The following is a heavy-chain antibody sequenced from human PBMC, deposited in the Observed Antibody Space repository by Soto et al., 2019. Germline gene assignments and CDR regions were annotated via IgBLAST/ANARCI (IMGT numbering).Heavy chain of an antibody. J-gene: IGHJ4*02. CDR1: GFTLSSYW. Sequence: GGSLRLSCAASGFTLSSYWMHWVRQAPGKGLVWVSRINSDGTITSYADSVKGRFTISRVNAKNTLYPQMNSLRAEDTVVYYCASERSSGYSYYPFDYWGQGALVTVSS. CDR3: ASERSSGYSYYPFDY. CDR2: INSDGTIT. D-gene: IGHD3-22*01. V-gene: IGHV3-74*01.